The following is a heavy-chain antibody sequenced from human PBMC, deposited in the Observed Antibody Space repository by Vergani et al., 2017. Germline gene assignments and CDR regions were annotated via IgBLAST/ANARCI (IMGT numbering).Heavy chain of an antibody. V-gene: IGHV4-61*02. J-gene: IGHJ6*03. CDR2: IYTSGST. D-gene: IGHD6-13*01. Sequence: QVQLQESGPGLVKPSQNLSLTCTVSGGSISSGSYYWSWIRQPAGKGLEWIGRIYTSGSTNYNPSLKSRVTMSVDTSKNQFSLKLSSVTAADTAVYYCARDQQQLETYYYYYYMDVWGKGTTVTVSS. CDR3: ARDQQQLETYYYYYYMDV. CDR1: GGSISSGSYY.